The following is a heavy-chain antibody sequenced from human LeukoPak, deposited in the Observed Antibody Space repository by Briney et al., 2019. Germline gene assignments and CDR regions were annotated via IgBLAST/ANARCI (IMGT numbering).Heavy chain of an antibody. CDR1: GFTFSSYN. J-gene: IGHJ4*02. Sequence: GGSLRLSCAASGFTFSSYNMHWVRQAPGKGLEWVAVISYDGSNKYHADSVKGRFTISRDNSKSTLYLQMNSLRPEDTAVYYCARGSSFYYWGQGTLVTVSS. D-gene: IGHD6-13*01. CDR2: ISYDGSNK. CDR3: ARGSSFYY. V-gene: IGHV3-30*03.